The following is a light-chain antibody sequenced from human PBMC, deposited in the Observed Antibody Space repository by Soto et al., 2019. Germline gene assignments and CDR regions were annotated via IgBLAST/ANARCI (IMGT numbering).Light chain of an antibody. Sequence: DIQMTQSPSSLSASVGDRVTITCRASQSISSYLNWYQQKPGKAPKLLIYAASSLQSGVPSRFSGSGTRTDFTLTIISLQPEDFATYYYQQSYSTPPWTFGQGTKVEIK. V-gene: IGKV1-39*01. CDR3: QQSYSTPPWT. J-gene: IGKJ1*01. CDR1: QSISSY. CDR2: AAS.